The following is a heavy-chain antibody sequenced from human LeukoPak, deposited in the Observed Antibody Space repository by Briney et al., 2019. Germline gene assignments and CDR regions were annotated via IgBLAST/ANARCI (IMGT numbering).Heavy chain of an antibody. V-gene: IGHV4-39*01. D-gene: IGHD3-22*01. CDR1: GGSISSSSYY. CDR3: ARREYYDSSGYR. Sequence: PSETLSLTCTVSGGSISSSSYYWGWIRQPPGKGLEWIGSIYNSGSTYYNPSLKSRVTISADTSKNQFSLKLSSVTAADTAVYFCARREYYDSSGYRWGQGTLVTVSS. J-gene: IGHJ4*02. CDR2: IYNSGST.